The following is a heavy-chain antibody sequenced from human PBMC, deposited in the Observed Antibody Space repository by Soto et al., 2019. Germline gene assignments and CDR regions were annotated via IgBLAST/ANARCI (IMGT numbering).Heavy chain of an antibody. J-gene: IGHJ4*02. D-gene: IGHD4-17*01. CDR2: IYYSGST. CDR3: SRHDYGDYVFDY. V-gene: IGHV4-39*01. CDR1: GGSISSSSYY. Sequence: QLQLQESGPGLVKPSETLSLTCTVSGGSISSSSYYWGWIRQPPGKGLEWIGSIYYSGSTHCNPSLKSRVTISVATSKNQFSLKLSSVTAADTAVYYCSRHDYGDYVFDYWGQGTLVTVSS.